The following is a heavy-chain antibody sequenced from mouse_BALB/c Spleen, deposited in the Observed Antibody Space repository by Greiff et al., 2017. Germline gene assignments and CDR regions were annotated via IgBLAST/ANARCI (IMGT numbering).Heavy chain of an antibody. CDR2: INPSSGYT. CDR3: ARGDYGYDGPFAY. Sequence: VQLQQSGAELARPGASVKMSCKASGYTFTSYTMHWVKQRPGQGLEWIGYINPSSGYTNYNQKFKDKATLTADKSSSTAYMQLSSLTSEDSAVYYCARGDYGYDGPFAYWGQGTLVTVSA. D-gene: IGHD2-2*01. J-gene: IGHJ3*01. V-gene: IGHV1-4*01. CDR1: GYTFTSYT.